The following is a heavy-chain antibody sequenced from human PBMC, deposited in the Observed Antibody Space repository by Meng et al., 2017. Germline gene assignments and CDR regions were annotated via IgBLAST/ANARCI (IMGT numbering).Heavy chain of an antibody. CDR2: IIPIFGTA. CDR3: ARSGIVGATTSYYYGMDV. V-gene: IGHV1-69*05. Sequence: SVKVSCKASGGTFSSYAISWVRQAPGQGLEWMGGIIPIFGTANYAQKFQGRVTITTDESTSTAYMELSSLRSEDTAVYYCARSGIVGATTSYYYGMDVCGQGTTVTVSS. J-gene: IGHJ6*02. CDR1: GGTFSSYA. D-gene: IGHD1-26*01.